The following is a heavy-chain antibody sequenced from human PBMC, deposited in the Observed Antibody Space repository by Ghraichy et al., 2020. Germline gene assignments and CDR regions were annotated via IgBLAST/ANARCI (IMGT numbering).Heavy chain of an antibody. V-gene: IGHV4-39*07. CDR3: ARHGAAAGKLNWFDP. D-gene: IGHD6-13*01. J-gene: IGHJ5*02. Sequence: SETLSLTCTVSGGSISSSSYYWGWIRQPPGKGLEWIGSIYYSGSTYYNPSLKSRVTISVDTSKNQFSLKLSSVTAADTAVYYCARHGAAAGKLNWFDPWGQGTLVTVSS. CDR1: GGSISSSSYY. CDR2: IYYSGST.